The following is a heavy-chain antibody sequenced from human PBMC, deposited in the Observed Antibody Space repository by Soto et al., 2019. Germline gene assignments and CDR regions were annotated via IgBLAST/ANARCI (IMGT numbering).Heavy chain of an antibody. Sequence: EVQLVESGGGLVQPGGSLRLSCAASGFTVSNNYMSWVRQAPGKGLEWVSVIYSGGSTYYADSVKGRFTISRDNSKNTLYLQMNSLRAEDTAVYYCAREYCGGDCHEEYYSDYWGQGTLVTVSS. J-gene: IGHJ4*02. V-gene: IGHV3-66*01. CDR3: AREYCGGDCHEEYYSDY. D-gene: IGHD2-21*01. CDR2: IYSGGST. CDR1: GFTVSNNY.